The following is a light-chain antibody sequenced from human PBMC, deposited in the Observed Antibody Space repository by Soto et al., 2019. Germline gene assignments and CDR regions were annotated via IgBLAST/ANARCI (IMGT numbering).Light chain of an antibody. J-gene: IGLJ2*01. CDR3: SSYTSSGALVV. CDR1: SSDIGGYKY. CDR2: EVS. V-gene: IGLV2-14*01. Sequence: QSALTQPASVSGSPGQSITISCTGTSSDIGGYKYVSWYQQHPGKAPKLMIFEVSNRPSGVSNRFSGSKSGNTASLTISGLQADDEADYYFSSYTSSGALVVFGGGTKVTVL.